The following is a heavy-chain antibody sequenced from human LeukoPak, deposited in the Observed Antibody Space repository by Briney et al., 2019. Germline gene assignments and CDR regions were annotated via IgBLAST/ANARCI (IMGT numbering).Heavy chain of an antibody. CDR3: ARDYGDYKFDY. CDR2: ISGSGGST. V-gene: IGHV3-23*01. D-gene: IGHD4-17*01. J-gene: IGHJ4*02. Sequence: GGSLRLSCAASGFTFSSYAMSWVRQAPGKGLEWVSAISGSGGSTYYADSVKGRFTISRDNSKNTLYLQLNSLRAEDTAVYYCARDYGDYKFDYWGQGTLVTVSS. CDR1: GFTFSSYA.